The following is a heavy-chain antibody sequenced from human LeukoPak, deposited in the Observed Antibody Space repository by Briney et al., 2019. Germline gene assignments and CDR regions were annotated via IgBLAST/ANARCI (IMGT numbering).Heavy chain of an antibody. CDR3: AKSITMIVDLYYFDY. D-gene: IGHD3-22*01. CDR2: ISYDGSNK. J-gene: IGHJ4*02. CDR1: GFTFSSYA. V-gene: IGHV3-30*04. Sequence: PGGSLRLSCAASGFTFSSYAMHWVRQAPGKGLEWVAVISYDGSNKYYADSVKGRFTISRDNSKNTLYLQMNSLRAEDTAVYYCAKSITMIVDLYYFDYWGQGTLVTVSS.